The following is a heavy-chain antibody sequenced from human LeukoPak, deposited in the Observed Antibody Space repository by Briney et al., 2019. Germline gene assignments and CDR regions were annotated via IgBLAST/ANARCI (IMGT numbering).Heavy chain of an antibody. CDR2: INPNSGGT. Sequence: ASVKVSCKASGYTFTGYYMHWVGQAPGQGLEWMGWINPNSGGTNYAQKFQGRVTMTRDTSISTAYMELSRLRSDDTAVYYCASGVVVAATSFDYWGQGTLVTVSS. J-gene: IGHJ4*02. CDR3: ASGVVVAATSFDY. CDR1: GYTFTGYY. D-gene: IGHD2-15*01. V-gene: IGHV1-2*02.